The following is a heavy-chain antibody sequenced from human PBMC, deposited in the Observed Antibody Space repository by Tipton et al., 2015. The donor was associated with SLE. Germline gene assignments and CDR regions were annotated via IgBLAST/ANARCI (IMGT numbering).Heavy chain of an antibody. CDR1: GFTFSSYS. V-gene: IGHV3-48*01. J-gene: IGHJ4*02. D-gene: IGHD4-11*01. Sequence: VQLVQSGGGLVQPGGSLRLSCAASGFTFSSYSMNWVRQAPGKGLEWVSYISSSSSTIYYADSVKGRFTISRDNAKNSLYLQMNSLRAEDTAVYYCAKDKFWGSEVTTTGYFDYWGQGTLVTVSS. CDR2: ISSSSSTI. CDR3: AKDKFWGSEVTTTGYFDY.